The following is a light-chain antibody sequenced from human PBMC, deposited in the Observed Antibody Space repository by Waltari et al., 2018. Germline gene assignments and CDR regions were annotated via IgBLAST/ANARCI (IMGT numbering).Light chain of an antibody. CDR3: CAHAGSGIWV. J-gene: IGLJ3*02. Sequence: QSALTQPASVSGSPGQPITLPCIGTSSDVGSYNLVPCYQQHPAKVPKLIICEDPKRPSGLSARFSGAKSGNTASLTISGLQAEDEADYHCCAHAGSGIWVFGGGTKLTVL. CDR1: SSDVGSYNL. V-gene: IGLV2-23*01. CDR2: EDP.